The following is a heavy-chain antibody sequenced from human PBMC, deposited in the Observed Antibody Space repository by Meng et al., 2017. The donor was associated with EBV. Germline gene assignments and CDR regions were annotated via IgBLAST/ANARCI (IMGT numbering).Heavy chain of an antibody. V-gene: IGHV4-4*02. J-gene: IGHJ4*02. CDR1: GGSISSSNW. Sequence: QVQLQESGPGLVKPSGXXXXXCXVAGGSISSSNWWSWVRQPPGKGLESIGEIYHSGSTNYNPSLKSRVTISVDKSKNQFSLKLSSVTAADTAAYYCARDRGGYYDSSGYYADWGQGTLFTVSS. D-gene: IGHD3-22*01. CDR3: ARDRGGYYDSSGYYAD. CDR2: IYHSGST.